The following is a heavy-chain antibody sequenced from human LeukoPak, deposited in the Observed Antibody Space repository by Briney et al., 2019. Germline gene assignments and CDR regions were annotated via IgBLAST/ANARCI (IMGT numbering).Heavy chain of an antibody. V-gene: IGHV4-59*11. CDR3: AREDPQTTVPEGMDV. CDR1: GGSISTHY. Sequence: SETLSLTCSVSGGSISTHYWSWIRQLPGKGLEWIGYIYYTGTTNYNPSLRSRVTISVDTSRNQFSLRLSSVTAADTAVYYCAREDPQTTVPEGMDVWGHGTTVIVSS. D-gene: IGHD4-17*01. J-gene: IGHJ6*02. CDR2: IYYTGTT.